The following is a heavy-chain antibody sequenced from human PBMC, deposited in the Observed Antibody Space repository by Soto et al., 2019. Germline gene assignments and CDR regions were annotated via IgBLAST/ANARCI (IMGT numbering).Heavy chain of an antibody. D-gene: IGHD3-3*01. CDR3: TRVYDLWSGADAFGM. CDR1: GFTLSSYA. V-gene: IGHV3-23*01. J-gene: IGHJ3*02. CDR2: ITGTGGNT. Sequence: EVQLLESGGGLVQPGGSLRVSCAASGFTLSSYAMNWVRQAPGKGLEWVSSITGTGGNTYYADSVKGRFTISRDNSKNMLFLQMNSRRVEDTAIYYCTRVYDLWSGADAFGMWGQGTMVAVSS.